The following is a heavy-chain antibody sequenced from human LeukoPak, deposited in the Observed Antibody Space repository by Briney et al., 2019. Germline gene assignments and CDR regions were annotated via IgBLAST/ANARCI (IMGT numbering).Heavy chain of an antibody. CDR3: ARCTGTSCYNFDY. CDR1: GGSINSGSFY. V-gene: IGHV4-61*09. D-gene: IGHD2-2*02. Sequence: PSQTLSLTCTVSGGSINSGSFYWNWIRQSAGKGLEWIGHVYTTGTTNCNPSLRSRVTISLDTSKNQFSLNLNSVTAADTAVYYCARCTGTSCYNFDYWGQGTLLTVSS. CDR2: VYTTGTT. J-gene: IGHJ4*02.